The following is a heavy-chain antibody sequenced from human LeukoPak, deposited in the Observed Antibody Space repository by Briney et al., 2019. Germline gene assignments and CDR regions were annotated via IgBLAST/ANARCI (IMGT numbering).Heavy chain of an antibody. Sequence: SETLSLTCTVSGGSISSYYWSWIRQPPGKGLEWIGYIYYSGSTNYNPSLKSRVTISVDTSKNQFSLKLSSVTAADTAVYCCARAPTSRTLDYWGQGTLVTVSS. J-gene: IGHJ4*02. CDR2: IYYSGST. CDR1: GGSISSYY. CDR3: ARAPTSRTLDY. D-gene: IGHD1-1*01. V-gene: IGHV4-59*01.